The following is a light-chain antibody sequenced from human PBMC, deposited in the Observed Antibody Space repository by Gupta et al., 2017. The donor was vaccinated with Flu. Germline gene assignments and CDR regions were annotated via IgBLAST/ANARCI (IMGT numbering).Light chain of an antibody. CDR2: RSN. V-gene: IGLV1-47*01. Sequence: QSVLTQPPSASGTPGQRVTISCSGGNSNIGINYVYRSQQLPVAAPKLFIYRSNQRPSGAPDRVPVSKSGTADSLAISGLRSEDEADYYCAAWDDSLSGVVFGAGTKLTVL. CDR3: AAWDDSLSGVV. J-gene: IGLJ2*01. CDR1: NSNIGINY.